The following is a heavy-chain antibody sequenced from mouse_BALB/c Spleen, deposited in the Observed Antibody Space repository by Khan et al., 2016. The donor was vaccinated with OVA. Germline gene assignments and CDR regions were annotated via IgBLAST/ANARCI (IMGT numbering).Heavy chain of an antibody. J-gene: IGHJ3*01. CDR1: GFSLTNYG. CDR3: ARAFDYGAWFAY. V-gene: IGHV2-9*02. CDR2: IWAGGST. D-gene: IGHD1-1*01. Sequence: QVQLQQPGPGLVAPSQTLSITCTVSGFSLTNYGVHWVRQPPGKGLEWLGVIWAGGSTNHNSALMSRLSISKDDSKSQVFLTMNSLQTDDTAIYYCARAFDYGAWFAYWGQGTLVTVSA.